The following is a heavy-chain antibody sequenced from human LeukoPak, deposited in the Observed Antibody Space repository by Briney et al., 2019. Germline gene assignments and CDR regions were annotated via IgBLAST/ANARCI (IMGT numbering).Heavy chain of an antibody. CDR2: IYWDDDK. D-gene: IGHD6-13*01. CDR1: GFSLTPSGVG. CDR3: AHRWVGTSWYWVYFDY. J-gene: IGHJ4*02. V-gene: IGHV2-5*02. Sequence: SDPTPVNPTQTLALTCTFSGFSLTPSGVGVGWIRRPPGKALECLAHIYWDDDKRYSPSLKTRLTITKDTSRNQVVLTLTNMDPVDTATYYCAHRWVGTSWYWVYFDYWGQGTLVTVSS.